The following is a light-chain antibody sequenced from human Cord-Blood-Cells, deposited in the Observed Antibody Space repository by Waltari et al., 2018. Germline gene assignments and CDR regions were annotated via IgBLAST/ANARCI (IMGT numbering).Light chain of an antibody. V-gene: IGLV2-14*01. CDR1: SSDVGGSNF. CDR2: EVS. CDR3: SSYTSSSTLYV. J-gene: IGLJ1*01. Sequence: QSALTQPASVSGSPGQSTTISCTGTSSDVGGSNFASWYQQHPGKAPKLMIYEVSNRPSGVSNRFSGSKSGNTASLTISGLQAEDEADYYCSSYTSSSTLYVFGTGTKVTVL.